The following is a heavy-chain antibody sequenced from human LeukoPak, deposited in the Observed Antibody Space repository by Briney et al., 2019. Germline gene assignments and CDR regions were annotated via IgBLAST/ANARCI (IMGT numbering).Heavy chain of an antibody. CDR2: ISAYNGNT. Sequence: ASVTVSCKASGYTFTSYGISWVRQAPGQGLEWMGWISAYNGNTNYAQKLQGRVTMTTDTSTSTAYMELRSLRSDDTAVYYCAREPAIAVAGRFDYWGQGTLVTVSS. CDR1: GYTFTSYG. CDR3: AREPAIAVAGRFDY. V-gene: IGHV1-18*01. D-gene: IGHD6-19*01. J-gene: IGHJ4*02.